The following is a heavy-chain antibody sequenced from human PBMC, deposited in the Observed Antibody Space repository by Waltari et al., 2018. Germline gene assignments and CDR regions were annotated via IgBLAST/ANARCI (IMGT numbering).Heavy chain of an antibody. Sequence: QVQLVQSGAEVKTPGSSVKVSCKASGGTFSSYAISRVRQAPGPGLEWMGGIIPIFGTANYAQKCQGRVTITADESTSTAYMELSSLRSEDTAVYYCARSLPRYCSSTSCYPFDYWGQGILVTVSS. J-gene: IGHJ4*02. CDR3: ARSLPRYCSSTSCYPFDY. V-gene: IGHV1-69*12. CDR1: GGTFSSYA. CDR2: IIPIFGTA. D-gene: IGHD2-2*01.